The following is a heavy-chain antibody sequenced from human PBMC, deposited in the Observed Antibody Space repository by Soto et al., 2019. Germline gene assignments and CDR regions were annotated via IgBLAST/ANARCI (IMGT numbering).Heavy chain of an antibody. CDR3: AKDTYYYDTSGYYRFDY. J-gene: IGHJ4*02. CDR2: ISGSGGST. V-gene: IGHV3-23*01. CDR1: GFTFSSYA. Sequence: GGSLRLSCVVSGFTFSSYAMSWVRQTPGKGLEWVSAISGSGGSTYYADSAKGRFTISRDNSKNTLYLQMNSLRAEDTAVYYCAKDTYYYDTSGYYRFDYWGQGTVVTVSS. D-gene: IGHD3-22*01.